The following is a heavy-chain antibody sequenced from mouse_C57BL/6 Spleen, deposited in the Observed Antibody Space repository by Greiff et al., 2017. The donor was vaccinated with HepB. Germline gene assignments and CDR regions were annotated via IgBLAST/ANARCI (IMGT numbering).Heavy chain of an antibody. CDR1: GFTFSDYY. CDR3: ARANYYGSSYAYFDY. J-gene: IGHJ2*01. D-gene: IGHD1-1*01. CDR2: INYDGSST. V-gene: IGHV5-16*01. Sequence: DVKLVESEGGLVQPGSSMKLSCTASGFTFSDYYMAWVRQVPEKGLEWVANINYDGSSTYYLDSLKSRFIISRDNAKNILYLQMSRLKSEDTATYYCARANYYGSSYAYFDYWGQGTTLTVSS.